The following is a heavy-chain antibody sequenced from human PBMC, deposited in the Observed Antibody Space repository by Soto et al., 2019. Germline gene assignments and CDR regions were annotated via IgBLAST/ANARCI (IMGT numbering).Heavy chain of an antibody. CDR2: IYYSGST. CDR1: GCSIRSSSYY. J-gene: IGHJ6*02. D-gene: IGHD2-2*01. V-gene: IGHV4-39*01. Sequence: SETLSLTCTVSGCSIRSSSYYWGWIRQPPGKGLEWIGSIYYSGSTYYNPSLKSRVTISVDTSKNQFSLKLSSVTAADTAVYYCARQIIGYCISTSCYGWYYYGMDVWGQGTTVT. CDR3: ARQIIGYCISTSCYGWYYYGMDV.